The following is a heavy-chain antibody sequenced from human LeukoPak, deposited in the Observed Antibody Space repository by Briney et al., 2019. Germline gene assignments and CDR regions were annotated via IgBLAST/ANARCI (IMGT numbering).Heavy chain of an antibody. J-gene: IGHJ4*02. CDR3: AKDIGGLITIPFDY. D-gene: IGHD3-3*01. CDR2: ISWNSGST. Sequence: GGSLRLSCAASGFTFDAYAMHWVRQAPGKGLEWVSGISWNSGSTGYADSVKGRFTISRDNAKNSLYLQMNSLRAEDTALYYCAKDIGGLITIPFDYWGQGTLVTVSS. CDR1: GFTFDAYA. V-gene: IGHV3-9*01.